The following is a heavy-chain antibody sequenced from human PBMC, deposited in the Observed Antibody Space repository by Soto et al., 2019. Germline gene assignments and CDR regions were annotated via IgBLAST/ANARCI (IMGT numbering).Heavy chain of an antibody. CDR2: IYDAGTT. D-gene: IGHD3-10*01. V-gene: IGHV4-39*01. J-gene: IGHJ4*02. CDR1: GASISRIGFH. Sequence: QLQLQESGPGLVKPSETLSLTCAVSGASISRIGFHWGWIRQPPGQGLEWIGSIYDAGTTFYNSSLKSRVTISADTSKNHFSLKLTSVTAADTAVYYCARRGSGHTFDYWGRGTLVTVSS. CDR3: ARRGSGHTFDY.